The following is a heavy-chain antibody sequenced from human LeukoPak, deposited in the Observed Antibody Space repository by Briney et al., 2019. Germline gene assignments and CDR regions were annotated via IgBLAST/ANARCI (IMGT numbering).Heavy chain of an antibody. Sequence: GGSLRLSCAASGFTFDDYAMHWVRQAPGKGLEWVSLISGDGGSTYYADSAKGRFTISRDNSKNSLYLQMNSLRTEDTALYYCAKDMISGYSYGHDYWGQGTLVTVSS. J-gene: IGHJ4*02. D-gene: IGHD5-18*01. CDR3: AKDMISGYSYGHDY. CDR1: GFTFDDYA. V-gene: IGHV3-43*02. CDR2: ISGDGGST.